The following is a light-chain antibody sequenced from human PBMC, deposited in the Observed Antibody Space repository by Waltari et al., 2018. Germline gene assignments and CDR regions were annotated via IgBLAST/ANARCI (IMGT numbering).Light chain of an antibody. J-gene: IGKJ5*01. CDR1: QSISSGK. V-gene: IGKV3-20*01. CDR3: QQFGSSPLIT. Sequence: ELVLTQSPGTLSLSPGERATLSCRASQSISSGKLAWYQQKPGKAPRLLIYGASSRASGIPDKFRGSGSGTDFTLTISGLEPEDFAVYYCQQFGSSPLITFGQGTRLEIK. CDR2: GAS.